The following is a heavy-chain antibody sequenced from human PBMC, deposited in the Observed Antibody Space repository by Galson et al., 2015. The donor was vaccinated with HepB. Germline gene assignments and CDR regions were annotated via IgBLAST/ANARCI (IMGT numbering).Heavy chain of an antibody. D-gene: IGHD1-26*01. J-gene: IGHJ4*02. V-gene: IGHV4-39*01. CDR1: ADSISSSDYY. CDR3: ARHSGGSYGYYFDY. Sequence: TLSLTCTVSADSISSSDYYWGWIRQPPGKGLEWIGTIYYSESTYYSPSLRSRVTISLDTSKNQFSLKLSSVTAADTAVYYCARHSGGSYGYYFDYWGQGTLVTVSS. CDR2: IYYSEST.